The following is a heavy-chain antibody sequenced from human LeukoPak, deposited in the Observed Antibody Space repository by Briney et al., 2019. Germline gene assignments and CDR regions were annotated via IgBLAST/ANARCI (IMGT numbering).Heavy chain of an antibody. V-gene: IGHV4-4*07. D-gene: IGHD2-2*01. Sequence: SETLSLTCTVSGGSISSYYWSWIRQPAGKGLEWIGRIYTSGSTNYNPSLKSRVTMSVDTSENQFSLKLSSVTAADTAVYYCARIRYCSSTSCYAGVHWFDPWGQGTLVTVSS. CDR3: ARIRYCSSTSCYAGVHWFDP. CDR1: GGSISSYY. CDR2: IYTSGST. J-gene: IGHJ5*02.